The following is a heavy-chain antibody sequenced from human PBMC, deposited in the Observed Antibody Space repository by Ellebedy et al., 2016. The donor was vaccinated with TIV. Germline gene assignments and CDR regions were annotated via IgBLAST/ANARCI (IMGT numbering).Heavy chain of an antibody. V-gene: IGHV3-11*01. CDR1: GFIFSDYY. CDR2: ISNSGHTI. Sequence: GGSLRLSCAASGFIFSDYYMSWIRQAPGKGLELVSYISNSGHTIYYADSVKGRFTISRDNAENSLYLQMNSLRPEDTAVYYCARDARFIDQQHNWFDPWGQGTLVTVSS. CDR3: ARDARFIDQQHNWFDP. D-gene: IGHD6-13*01. J-gene: IGHJ5*02.